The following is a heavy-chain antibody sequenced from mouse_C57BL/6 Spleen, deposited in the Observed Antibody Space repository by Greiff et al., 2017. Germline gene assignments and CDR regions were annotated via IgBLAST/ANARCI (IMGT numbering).Heavy chain of an antibody. Sequence: QVQLQQPGTELVKPGASVKLSCKASGYTFPSYWMHWVKQRPGQGLEWIGNINPSNGGTNYNEKFKSKATLTVDKSSSTAYMQLSSLTSEDSAVYYCARSSYSNYEAMDYWGQGTSVTVSS. CDR2: INPSNGGT. D-gene: IGHD2-5*01. V-gene: IGHV1-53*01. CDR3: ARSSYSNYEAMDY. J-gene: IGHJ4*01. CDR1: GYTFPSYW.